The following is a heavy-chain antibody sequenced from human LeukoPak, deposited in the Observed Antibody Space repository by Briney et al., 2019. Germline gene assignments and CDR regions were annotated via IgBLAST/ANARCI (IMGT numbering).Heavy chain of an antibody. J-gene: IGHJ6*03. Sequence: SDTLSLTCTVSCGSISIYYWSWIRQPAGKGLELIGRIYTSGSTNYNPSLKSRVTMSADTSKNQFSLKLSSVTAADTAVYYCAREDRRLVYYYYYMDVWGKGTTVAVSS. CDR2: IYTSGST. D-gene: IGHD6-6*01. V-gene: IGHV4-4*07. CDR3: AREDRRLVYYYYYMDV. CDR1: CGSISIYY.